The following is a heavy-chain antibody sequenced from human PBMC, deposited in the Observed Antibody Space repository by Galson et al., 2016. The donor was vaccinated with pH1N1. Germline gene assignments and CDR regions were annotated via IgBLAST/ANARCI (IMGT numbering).Heavy chain of an antibody. V-gene: IGHV3-33*01. J-gene: IGHJ5*01. D-gene: IGHD1-26*01. CDR3: AREYSLGELGDWFDS. CDR1: GFAFSSYG. Sequence: SLRLSCAASGFAFSSYGMHWVRQAPGKGLEWVAVIWFDGSYEFYADSVKGRFTISRDNSKNTLHLQMNSLRAEDTAVYYCAREYSLGELGDWFDSWGQGTLVNVSS. CDR2: IWFDGSYE.